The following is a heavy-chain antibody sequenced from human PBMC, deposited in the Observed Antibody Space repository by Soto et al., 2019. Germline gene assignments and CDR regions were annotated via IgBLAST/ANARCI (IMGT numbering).Heavy chain of an antibody. D-gene: IGHD3-3*01. J-gene: IGHJ3*02. CDR1: GYTFTSYD. CDR3: ARKYRGEGYDFWSGYYDEAFDI. Sequence: KKRGASVKVSCKASGYTFTSYDINWVRQATGQGLEWMGWMNPNSGNTGYAQKFQGRVTMTRNTSISTAYMELSSLRSEDTAVYYCARKYRGEGYDFWSGYYDEAFDIWGQGTMVTVSS. CDR2: MNPNSGNT. V-gene: IGHV1-8*01.